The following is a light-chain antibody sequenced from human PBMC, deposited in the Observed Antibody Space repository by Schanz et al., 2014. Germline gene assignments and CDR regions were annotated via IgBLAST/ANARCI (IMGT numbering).Light chain of an antibody. CDR3: CSYAGGTIYN. CDR1: SSDVGGYKY. V-gene: IGLV2-11*01. CDR2: DVS. Sequence: QSALTQPRSVSGSPGQSVTISCTGTSSDVGGYKYVSWYQQHPGKAPKLMIYDVSKRPSGVPDRFSGSKSGNTASLTISGLQSEDEAEYFCCSYAGGTIYNFGTGTKLTVL. J-gene: IGLJ1*01.